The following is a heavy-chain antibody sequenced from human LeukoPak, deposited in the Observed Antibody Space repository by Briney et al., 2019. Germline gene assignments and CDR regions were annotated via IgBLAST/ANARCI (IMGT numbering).Heavy chain of an antibody. Sequence: GGSLRLSCAASGFTFSSYAMSWVRQAPGKGLEWVSAISGSGGSTYHADSVKGRFTISRDNSKNTLYLQMNSLRAEDTAVYYCAKGRGKAVAGSYFDYWGQGTLVTVSS. CDR1: GFTFSSYA. J-gene: IGHJ4*02. CDR3: AKGRGKAVAGSYFDY. D-gene: IGHD6-19*01. V-gene: IGHV3-23*01. CDR2: ISGSGGST.